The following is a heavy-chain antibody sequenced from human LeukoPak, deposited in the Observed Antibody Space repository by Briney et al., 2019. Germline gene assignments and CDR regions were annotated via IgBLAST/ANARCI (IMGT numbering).Heavy chain of an antibody. CDR3: ARGVDIVATDLDY. D-gene: IGHD5-12*01. J-gene: IGHJ4*02. V-gene: IGHV1-46*03. CDR1: GYTFTSYY. Sequence: ASVKVSCKASGYTFTSYYMHSVRQAPEQRLEWMGIINPSVGSTSSAQKFQGRVTMTRDTSTSTVYLELSILRSEETPWINGARGVDIVATDLDYWGQGTLVTVSS. CDR2: INPSVGST.